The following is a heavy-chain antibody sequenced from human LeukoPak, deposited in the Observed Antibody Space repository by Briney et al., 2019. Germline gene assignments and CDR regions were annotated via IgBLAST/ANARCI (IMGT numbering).Heavy chain of an antibody. CDR1: GGSFXXYY. CDR3: ARFGAISSGWPCLYDAFDI. V-gene: IGHV4-34*01. J-gene: IGHJ3*02. Sequence: XGGSFXXYYWSWIRQPPGKGLEWIGEINHSGSTNYNPSPKSRVTISVDTSKNQFSLKLSSVTAADTAVYYCARFGAISSGWPCLYDAFDIWGQGTMVTVSS. CDR2: INHSGST. D-gene: IGHD6-19*01.